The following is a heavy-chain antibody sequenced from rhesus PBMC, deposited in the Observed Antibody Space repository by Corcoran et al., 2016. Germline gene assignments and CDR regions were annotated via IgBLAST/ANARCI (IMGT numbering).Heavy chain of an antibody. CDR3: ARDRWGGIWAEYFEF. V-gene: IGHV4-169*02. D-gene: IGHD2-39*01. Sequence: QLQLQESGPGLVKTSETLSVSCAVSGGSISSSQWSWIGQAPGKGLGGIGHIYGSGSRHNHHPALKVRVTLSVDTSQHQLSLKLSSVSAADAAVYYCARDRWGGIWAEYFEFWGQGALVTVSS. J-gene: IGHJ1*01. CDR1: GGSISSSQ. CDR2: IYGSGSRH.